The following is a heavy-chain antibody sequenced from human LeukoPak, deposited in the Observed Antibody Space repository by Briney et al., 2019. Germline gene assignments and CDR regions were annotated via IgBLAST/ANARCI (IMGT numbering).Heavy chain of an antibody. CDR2: VKQDGSAK. D-gene: IGHD2-15*01. CDR1: GFTFSSYW. J-gene: IGHJ3*02. CDR3: AKDRYCSGGSCYYDAFDI. V-gene: IGHV3-7*01. Sequence: PGGSLRLSCVVSGFTFSSYWMSWVRQAPGKGLEWVANVKQDGSAKYYADSVKGRFTISRDNAKNALYLQMNSLRAEDTAVYHCAKDRYCSGGSCYYDAFDIWGQGTMVTVSS.